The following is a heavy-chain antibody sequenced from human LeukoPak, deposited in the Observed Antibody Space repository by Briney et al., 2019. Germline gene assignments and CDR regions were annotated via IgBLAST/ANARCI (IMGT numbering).Heavy chain of an antibody. J-gene: IGHJ4*02. CDR1: GYTFTSYG. V-gene: IGHV1-69*04. D-gene: IGHD2-2*01. Sequence: SVKVSCKASGYTFTSYGISWVRQALGQGLEWMGRIIPILGIENYAQKFQGRVTITADKSTSTAYMELTSLRSEDTAVYYCARDFRSCSSTSCYAGFYWGQGTPVTVSS. CDR3: ARDFRSCSSTSCYAGFY. CDR2: IIPILGIE.